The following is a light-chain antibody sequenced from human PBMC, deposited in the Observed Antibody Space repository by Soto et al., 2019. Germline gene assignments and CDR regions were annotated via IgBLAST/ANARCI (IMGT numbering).Light chain of an antibody. CDR2: GAS. CDR3: QQYNNWPRT. V-gene: IGKV3-15*01. Sequence: EIVMTQSPATLSVSPGERATLSCRASQSVSNNLAWYQHTPGRAPRLLIYGASTRATGIPARFSGSGSGTEFTLTISSLQSEDFAVYYCQQYNNWPRTFGQGTKVEIK. CDR1: QSVSNN. J-gene: IGKJ1*01.